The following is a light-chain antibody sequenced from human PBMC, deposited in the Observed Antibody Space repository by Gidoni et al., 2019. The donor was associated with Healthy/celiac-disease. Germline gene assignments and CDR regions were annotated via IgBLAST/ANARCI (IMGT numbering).Light chain of an antibody. J-gene: IGKJ5*01. CDR1: QSLLHSNGYNY. V-gene: IGKV2-28*01. Sequence: DIVMTQSPPSLPVTPGEPASISCRSSQSLLHSNGYNYLDWYLQKPGQSPQLLIYLGSNRASGVPDRFSGSGSGTDFTLKISRVEAEDFGVYYCMQALQTSITFGQGTRLEIK. CDR3: MQALQTSIT. CDR2: LGS.